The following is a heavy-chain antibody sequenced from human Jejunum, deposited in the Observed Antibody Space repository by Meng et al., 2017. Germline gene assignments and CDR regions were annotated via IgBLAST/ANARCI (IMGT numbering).Heavy chain of an antibody. CDR1: GGSISDYY. Sequence: QGKLQQWGAGLLKPSETRSLTCAVYGGSISDYYWTWIRQPPGKGLEWIGEINDSGSTNYNPSLKSRVTISVDTSKSQFYLRVSSVTAADTAVYYCARGNEYSNYGADFWGQGTLVTVSS. D-gene: IGHD4-11*01. J-gene: IGHJ4*02. CDR3: ARGNEYSNYGADF. CDR2: INDSGST. V-gene: IGHV4-34*01.